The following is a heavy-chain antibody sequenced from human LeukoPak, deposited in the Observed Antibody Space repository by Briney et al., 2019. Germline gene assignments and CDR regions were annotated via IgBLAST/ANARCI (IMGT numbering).Heavy chain of an antibody. CDR3: TTPYNWNSAGAFDY. Sequence: PGGSLRLPCAASGFTFSNAWMSWVRQAPGKGLEWVGRIKSKTDGGTTDYAAPVKGRFTISRDDSKNTLYLQMNSLKTEDTAVYYCTTPYNWNSAGAFDYWGQGTLVTVSS. V-gene: IGHV3-15*01. CDR2: IKSKTDGGTT. D-gene: IGHD1-7*01. CDR1: GFTFSNAW. J-gene: IGHJ4*02.